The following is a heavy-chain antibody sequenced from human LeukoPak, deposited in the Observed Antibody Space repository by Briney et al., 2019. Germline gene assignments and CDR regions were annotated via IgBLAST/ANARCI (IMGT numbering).Heavy chain of an antibody. J-gene: IGHJ4*02. CDR3: ARDIMYYYDSSGYGDY. CDR2: IKQDGSEK. CDR1: GFTFSSYW. V-gene: IGHV3-7*01. D-gene: IGHD3-22*01. Sequence: GGSLRLSCAASGFTFSSYWMTWVRHLPGKGLEWVAKIKQDGSEKYYVDSVRGRFTISRDNAKNSLYLQMNSLRAEDTAVYYCARDIMYYYDSSGYGDYWGQGTLVTVSS.